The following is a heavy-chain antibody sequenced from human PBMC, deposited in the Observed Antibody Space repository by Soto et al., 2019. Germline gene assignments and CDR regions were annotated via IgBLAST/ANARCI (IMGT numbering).Heavy chain of an antibody. V-gene: IGHV1-8*01. CDR1: GYNFITYG. J-gene: IGHJ6*02. CDR3: ARGVFSGHV. Sequence: ASVKVSCKASGYNFITYGISWVRQATGQGLEWMGWMNPNTGNTGYAQKFQGRVTMTRNTSISTAYMELSSLRSEDTAVYYCARGVFSGHVWGQGTTVTVSS. CDR2: MNPNTGNT.